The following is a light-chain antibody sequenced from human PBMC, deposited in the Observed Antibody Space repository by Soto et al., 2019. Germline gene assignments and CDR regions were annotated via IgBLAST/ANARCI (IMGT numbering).Light chain of an antibody. CDR1: QSISSW. V-gene: IGKV1-5*01. CDR3: QQYNSYSGT. CDR2: DAS. Sequence: DIQMTQSPSTLSASVGDRVTITCRASQSISSWLAWYQQKPGKAPKLLIYDASSLESGVPSRFSGSGSGTAFTRTISSLQPDDFATYYCQQYNSYSGTFGHGTKLEIK. J-gene: IGKJ2*02.